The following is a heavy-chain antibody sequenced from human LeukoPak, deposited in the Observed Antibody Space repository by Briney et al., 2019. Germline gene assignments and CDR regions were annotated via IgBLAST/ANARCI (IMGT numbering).Heavy chain of an antibody. J-gene: IGHJ4*02. CDR3: AKDIRYDSTSALDY. CDR1: GFTFASHW. V-gene: IGHV3-74*01. Sequence: GGSLRLSCAASGFTFASHWMHWVRQTPGKGLVWVSRINSGGSGTSYADSVEGRFTISRDNAKNSLYLQMNSLRAEDTALYYCAKDIRYDSTSALDYWGQGTLVTVSS. D-gene: IGHD3-22*01. CDR2: INSGGSGT.